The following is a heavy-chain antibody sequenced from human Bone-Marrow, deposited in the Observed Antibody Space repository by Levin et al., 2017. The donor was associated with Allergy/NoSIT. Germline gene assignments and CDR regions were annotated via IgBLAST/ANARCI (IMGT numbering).Heavy chain of an antibody. CDR1: GFTFSSYA. CDR2: ISGSGGST. Sequence: PGGSLRLSCAASGFTFSSYAMSWVRQAPGKGLEWVSAISGSGGSTYYADSVKGRFTISRDNSKNTLYLQMNSLRAEDTAVYYCAKDGPHIVVVTAPGCFDYWGQGTLVTVSS. CDR3: AKDGPHIVVVTAPGCFDY. V-gene: IGHV3-23*01. D-gene: IGHD2-21*02. J-gene: IGHJ4*02.